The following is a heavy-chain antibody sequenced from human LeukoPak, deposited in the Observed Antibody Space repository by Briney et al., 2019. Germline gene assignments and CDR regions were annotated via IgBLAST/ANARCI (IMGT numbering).Heavy chain of an antibody. V-gene: IGHV3-23*01. D-gene: IGHD1-1*01. CDR3: AKSSQRGGWNDFDY. CDR1: GFTFSSYA. J-gene: IGHJ4*02. Sequence: GGSLRLSXAASGFTFSSYAMSWVRQAPGKGLEWVSAISGSGGSTYYADSVKGRFTISRDNSKNTLYLQMNSLRAEDTAVYYCAKSSQRGGWNDFDYWGQGTLVTVSS. CDR2: ISGSGGST.